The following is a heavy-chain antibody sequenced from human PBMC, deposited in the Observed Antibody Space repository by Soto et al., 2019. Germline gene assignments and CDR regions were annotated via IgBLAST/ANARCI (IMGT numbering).Heavy chain of an antibody. J-gene: IGHJ4*01. CDR1: GGTFSSYA. CDR3: AREIAAAGHSDY. V-gene: IGHV1-69*13. CDR2: IIPIFGTA. Sequence: SVKVSCKASGGTFSSYAISWVRQAPGQGLEWMGGIIPIFGTANYAQKFQGRVTITADESTSTAYMELSSLRSEDTAVYYCAREIAAAGHSDYRGHGTLVTVSS. D-gene: IGHD6-13*01.